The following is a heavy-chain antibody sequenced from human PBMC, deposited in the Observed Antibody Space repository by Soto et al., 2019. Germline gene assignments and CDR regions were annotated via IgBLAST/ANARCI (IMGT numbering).Heavy chain of an antibody. CDR1: GFVFSSYA. Sequence: GGSLRLSCAASGFVFSSYAMTWVRQAPGKGLEWVSTLSAPGVTTYYADSVQGRFTISRDNSKNTLYLLMDSLRAEDTAVYYCVRKYPGTRPFDYWGQGTLVTVSS. CDR3: VRKYPGTRPFDY. D-gene: IGHD2-2*01. V-gene: IGHV3-23*01. CDR2: LSAPGVTT. J-gene: IGHJ4*01.